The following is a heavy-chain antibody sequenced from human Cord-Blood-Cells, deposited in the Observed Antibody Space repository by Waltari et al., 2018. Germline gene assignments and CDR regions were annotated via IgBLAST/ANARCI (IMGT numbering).Heavy chain of an antibody. CDR2: FDPEDGET. V-gene: IGHV1-24*01. Sequence: QVQLVQSAAEVKKPGASVKVSCKVSGYALAELSMPRVRQAPGKGLEWMGGFDPEDGETSYAKKFQGRVTMTEETSTDTAYMELSSLRSEDTAVYYCATEKRPYYDILTGYYDYWGQGTLVTVSS. CDR1: GYALAELS. J-gene: IGHJ4*02. D-gene: IGHD3-9*01. CDR3: ATEKRPYYDILTGYYDY.